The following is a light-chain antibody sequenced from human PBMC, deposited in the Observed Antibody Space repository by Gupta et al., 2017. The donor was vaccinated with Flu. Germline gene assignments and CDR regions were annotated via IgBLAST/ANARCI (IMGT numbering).Light chain of an antibody. CDR1: SNDVAAYDR. Sequence: VTISCTGTSNDVAAYDRVSWYQQAPGTAPKLMIYEVTKRPAGVPDRFSGSKSGNTASLTISGRQAEDEADYFCASYTTANTLVFGGGTKLTLL. CDR3: ASYTTANTLV. CDR2: EVT. V-gene: IGLV2-18*02. J-gene: IGLJ2*01.